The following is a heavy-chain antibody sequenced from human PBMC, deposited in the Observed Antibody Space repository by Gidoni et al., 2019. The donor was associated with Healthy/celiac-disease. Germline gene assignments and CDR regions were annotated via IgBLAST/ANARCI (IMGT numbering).Heavy chain of an antibody. CDR1: GYTLTALS. CDR3: ATVDYDYVWGSRKYYFDY. V-gene: IGHV1-24*01. CDR2: FDPEDGET. D-gene: IGHD3-16*01. Sequence: QVQLVQSGAEVKKPGASVKVSCKVSGYTLTALSMHWVRQAPGKGLEWMGGFDPEDGETIYAQKFQGRVTMTEDTSTDTAYMGLSSLRSEDTAVYYCATVDYDYVWGSRKYYFDYWGQGTLVTVSS. J-gene: IGHJ4*02.